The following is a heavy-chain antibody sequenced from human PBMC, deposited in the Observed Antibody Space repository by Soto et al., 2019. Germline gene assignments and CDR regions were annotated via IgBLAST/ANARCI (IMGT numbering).Heavy chain of an antibody. J-gene: IGHJ5*02. CDR1: GDSMSRFY. Sequence: SETLSLTCTVSGDSMSRFYWTWIRQLPGKGLECIGYIYYTGTTSYNPSLKSRVTISLDTSKNQFSLNLRSVTAADTAVYYCAREAFVPGPHNEEWFDPGGQGILVTVSS. CDR2: IYYTGTT. D-gene: IGHD6-6*01. CDR3: AREAFVPGPHNEEWFDP. V-gene: IGHV4-59*01.